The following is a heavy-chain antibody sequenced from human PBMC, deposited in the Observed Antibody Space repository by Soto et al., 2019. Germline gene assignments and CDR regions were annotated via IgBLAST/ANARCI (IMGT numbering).Heavy chain of an antibody. D-gene: IGHD2-2*01. CDR2: INHSGST. CDR1: GGSFSGYY. Sequence: SETLSLTCAVYGGSFSGYYWSWIRQPPGKGLEWIGEINHSGSTNYNPSLKSRVTISVDTSKNQFSLKLSSVTAADTAVYYCARGIVVVPAASSYYFDYWGQGTLVTVSS. CDR3: ARGIVVVPAASSYYFDY. J-gene: IGHJ4*02. V-gene: IGHV4-34*01.